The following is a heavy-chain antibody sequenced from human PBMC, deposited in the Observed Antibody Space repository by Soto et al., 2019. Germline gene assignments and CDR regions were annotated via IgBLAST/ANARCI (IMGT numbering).Heavy chain of an antibody. V-gene: IGHV4-31*03. CDR2: IYYSGST. J-gene: IGHJ4*02. Sequence: SETLSLTCTVSGGSISSGGYYWSWIRQHPGKGLEWIGYIYYSGSTYYNPSLKSRVTRSVDTSKNQFSLKLSSVTAADTAVYYCARGVFLQFDYWGQGTLVTVSS. CDR3: ARGVFLQFDY. D-gene: IGHD4-4*01. CDR1: GGSISSGGYY.